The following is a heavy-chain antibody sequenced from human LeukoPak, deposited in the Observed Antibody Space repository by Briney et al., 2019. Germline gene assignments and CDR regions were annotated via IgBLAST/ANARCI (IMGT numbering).Heavy chain of an antibody. J-gene: IGHJ6*04. CDR1: DGFISSSNW. CDR2: VYHSEST. D-gene: IGHD3-9*01. V-gene: IGHV4-4*02. CDR3: AIDRQSAAYDILTGSGYYGMDV. Sequence: LALSCAFADGFISSSNWWSWVRQPPGNGLEWTGEVYHSESTKYNPSLKSRVTISVDKSKNQFSLKLSSVTAADTAVYYCAIDRQSAAYDILTGSGYYGMDVWGKGTTVTVSS.